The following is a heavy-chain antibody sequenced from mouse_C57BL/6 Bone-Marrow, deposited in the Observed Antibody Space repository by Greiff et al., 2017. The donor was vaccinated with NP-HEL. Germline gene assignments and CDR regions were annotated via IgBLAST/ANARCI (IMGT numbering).Heavy chain of an antibody. CDR3: ARDAEGWLLRFAD. CDR1: GFTFSDFY. V-gene: IGHV7-1*01. CDR2: SRNKANDYTT. J-gene: IGHJ3*01. Sequence: EVKLVESGGGLVQSGRSLRLSCATSGFTFSDFYMEWVRQAPGKGLEWIAASRNKANDYTTEYSASVQGRFIVSRDTSQSILYLQMKALRAEDTAIYYCARDAEGWLLRFADWGQGTLVTVSA. D-gene: IGHD2-3*01.